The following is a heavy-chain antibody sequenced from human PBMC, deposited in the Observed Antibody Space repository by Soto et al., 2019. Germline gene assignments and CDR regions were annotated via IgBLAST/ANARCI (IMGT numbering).Heavy chain of an antibody. Sequence: PGGSLRLSCAASGFIFSSYDLHWVRQAPGKGLEWVSAIGIAGDTYYLGSVKGRFTISRENAKNSLFLQMNNLRVGDTAVYYFATGAFDLWGQGTMVTVSS. CDR2: IGIAGDT. V-gene: IGHV3-13*01. J-gene: IGHJ3*01. D-gene: IGHD7-27*01. CDR1: GFIFSSYD. CDR3: ATGAFDL.